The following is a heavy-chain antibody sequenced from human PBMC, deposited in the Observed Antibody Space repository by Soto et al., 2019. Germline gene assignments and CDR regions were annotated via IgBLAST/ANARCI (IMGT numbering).Heavy chain of an antibody. CDR3: ARAYGGNTEGDAFDI. CDR2: INPSGGST. J-gene: IGHJ3*02. Sequence: ASVKVSCKASGYTFTXYYMHWVRQAPGQGLEWMGIINPSGGSTSYAQKFQGRVTMTRDTSTSTVYMELSSLRSEDTAVYYCARAYGGNTEGDAFDIWGQGTMVTVSS. CDR1: GYTFTXYY. D-gene: IGHD2-15*01. V-gene: IGHV1-46*01.